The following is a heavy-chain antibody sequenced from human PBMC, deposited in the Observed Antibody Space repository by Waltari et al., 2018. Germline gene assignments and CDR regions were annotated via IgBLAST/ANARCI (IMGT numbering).Heavy chain of an antibody. CDR1: GFTFGNFG. CDR2: IRYDGNNK. D-gene: IGHD4-17*01. Sequence: VHLEEFGGGVVQPGGSLTLSGAALGFTFGNFGMPWVRQAPDKGLEWLTFIRYDGNNKYYADSVKGRFIISRDNSRNTLYLQINSLKEDDTAMYYCVKDGDYFVPGYDAFDVWGQGTMVTVSS. V-gene: IGHV3-30*02. J-gene: IGHJ3*01. CDR3: VKDGDYFVPGYDAFDV.